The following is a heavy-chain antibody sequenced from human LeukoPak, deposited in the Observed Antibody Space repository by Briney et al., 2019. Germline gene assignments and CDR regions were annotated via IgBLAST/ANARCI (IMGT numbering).Heavy chain of an antibody. Sequence: ASVKVSCKASGYTFTGYYMHWVRQAPGQGLEWMGWINPNSGGTNYAQKFQGRVTMTRDTSISTAYMELSRLRSDDTAVYYCARCACSGFDYCYGMDVWGQGTTVTVSS. D-gene: IGHD6-19*01. CDR1: GYTFTGYY. CDR3: ARCACSGFDYCYGMDV. J-gene: IGHJ6*02. CDR2: INPNSGGT. V-gene: IGHV1-2*02.